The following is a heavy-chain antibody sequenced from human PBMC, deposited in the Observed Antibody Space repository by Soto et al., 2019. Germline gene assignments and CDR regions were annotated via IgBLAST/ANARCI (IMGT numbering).Heavy chain of an antibody. CDR3: ARTPKVLRYFDWFDY. Sequence: GGSLRLSCAASGFTVSSNYMSWVRQAPGKGLEWVSVIYSGGSTYYADSVKGRFTISRDNSKNTLYLQMNSLRAEDTAVYYCARTPKVLRYFDWFDYWGQGTLVTVSS. CDR2: IYSGGST. V-gene: IGHV3-66*01. J-gene: IGHJ4*02. CDR1: GFTVSSNY. D-gene: IGHD3-9*01.